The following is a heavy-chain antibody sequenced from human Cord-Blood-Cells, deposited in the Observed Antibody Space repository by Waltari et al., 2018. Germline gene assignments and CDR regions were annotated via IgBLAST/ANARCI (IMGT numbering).Heavy chain of an antibody. D-gene: IGHD3-22*01. CDR1: GYSFTSYW. J-gene: IGHJ5*02. V-gene: IGHV5-51*01. Sequence: EVQLVQSGAEVKKPGESLKISCKGSGYSFTSYWIGRVRQMPGKGLEWMGIIYPGDSDTRYSPSFQGQVTISADKSISTAYLQWSSLKASDTAMYYCARHSEYYDSSGYYLNWFDPWGQGTLVTVSS. CDR3: ARHSEYYDSSGYYLNWFDP. CDR2: IYPGDSDT.